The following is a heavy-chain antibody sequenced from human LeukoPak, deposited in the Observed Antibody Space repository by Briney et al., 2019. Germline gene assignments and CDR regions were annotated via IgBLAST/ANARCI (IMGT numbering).Heavy chain of an antibody. Sequence: GASVKVSCKASGYTFTGYYMRWVRQAPGQGLEWMGRINPNSGGTNYAQKFQGRVTMTRDTSISTAYMELSRLRSDDTAVYYRARGGSSWPYYYYYYMDVWGKGTTVTVSS. CDR2: INPNSGGT. CDR1: GYTFTGYY. D-gene: IGHD6-13*01. V-gene: IGHV1-2*06. J-gene: IGHJ6*03. CDR3: ARGGSSWPYYYYYYMDV.